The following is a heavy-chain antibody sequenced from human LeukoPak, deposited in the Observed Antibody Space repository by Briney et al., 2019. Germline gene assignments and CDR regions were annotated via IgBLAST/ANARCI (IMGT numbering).Heavy chain of an antibody. V-gene: IGHV3-53*01. J-gene: IGHJ4*02. CDR1: GFTVSSNS. D-gene: IGHD5-18*01. CDR3: ARGVGSGYSYGYPEPIDY. CDR2: IYSGST. Sequence: PGGSLRLSCTVSGFTVSSNSMSWVRQAPGKGLEWVSFIYSGSTHYSDSVKGRFTISRDNSKNTLYLQMNSLRAEDTAVYYCARGVGSGYSYGYPEPIDYWGQGTLVTVSS.